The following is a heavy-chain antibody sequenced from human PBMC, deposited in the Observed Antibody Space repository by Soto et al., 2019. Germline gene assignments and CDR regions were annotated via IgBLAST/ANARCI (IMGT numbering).Heavy chain of an antibody. D-gene: IGHD3-16*01. V-gene: IGHV3-23*01. CDR2: RSGSCGRT. CDR1: GFPFSSYA. CDR3: SKGGYYSLFDI. J-gene: IGHJ3*02. Sequence: GGTLRLSCVASGFPFSSYAMSWFRQTPGKGLVGVSGRSGSCGRTYYAYSVKGRFTISRDNSNNTLSLQMHILRVEDTAVYFCSKGGYYSLFDIWGQGTMVTVSS.